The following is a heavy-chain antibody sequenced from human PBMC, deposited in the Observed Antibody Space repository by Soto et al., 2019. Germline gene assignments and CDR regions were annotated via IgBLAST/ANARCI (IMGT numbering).Heavy chain of an antibody. CDR3: VITQFDSSAYDLAGMDV. CDR1: GQTFNRYW. V-gene: IGHV3-7*03. CDR2: IKQDGSEE. D-gene: IGHD3-16*01. Sequence: DVQLAESGGGLVQPGGSLRLSCVASGQTFNRYWMSWVRQAPGKGLEWVANIKQDGSEEYYVDSVKGRFTISRDNAKKSLGLGMKSRRAEQTAVYCCVITQFDSSAYDLAGMDVWGQGNGVIVSS. J-gene: IGHJ6*02.